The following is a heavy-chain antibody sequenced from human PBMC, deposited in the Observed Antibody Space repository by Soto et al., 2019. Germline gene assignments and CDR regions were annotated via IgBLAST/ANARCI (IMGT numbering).Heavy chain of an antibody. CDR3: AREGWPLLQTGMDV. D-gene: IGHD2-15*01. CDR1: GFTFSSYS. CDR2: ISSNSSTV. Sequence: LRLSCAASGFTFSSYSMNWVRQAPGKGLEWVSYISSNSSTVKYADSVKGRFIISRDNAKNSLYLQMHSLRDEDTAVYYCAREGWPLLQTGMDVWGQGTTVTVSS. J-gene: IGHJ6*02. V-gene: IGHV3-48*02.